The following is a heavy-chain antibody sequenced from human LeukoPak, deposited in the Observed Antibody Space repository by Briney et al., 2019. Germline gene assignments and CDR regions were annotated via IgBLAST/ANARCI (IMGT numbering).Heavy chain of an antibody. Sequence: GGSLRLYCAASGFTFSSYSMNWVRQAQGKGLEWVSSISSSSSYIYYADSVKGRFTISRDNAKTSLYLQMNSLRAEDTAVYYCARDNDSSSWYIFRGWGQGTLVTVSS. CDR2: ISSSSSYI. J-gene: IGHJ4*02. CDR3: ARDNDSSSWYIFRG. D-gene: IGHD6-13*01. V-gene: IGHV3-21*01. CDR1: GFTFSSYS.